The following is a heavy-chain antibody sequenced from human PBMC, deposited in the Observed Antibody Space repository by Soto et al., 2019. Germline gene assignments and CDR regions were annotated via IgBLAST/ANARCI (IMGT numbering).Heavy chain of an antibody. V-gene: IGHV3-7*03. Sequence: EVQLVESGGGLVQPGGSLTLSCSASGFTFSNFWMTWVRQAPGKGLEWVANINEGGSEKYYVDSVKGRFTISRDNAKNSLYLQMNSLRAEDTAVYYCARDLTGYSSGWYLGYWGQGTLVTVSS. CDR2: INEGGSEK. D-gene: IGHD6-19*01. J-gene: IGHJ4*02. CDR3: ARDLTGYSSGWYLGY. CDR1: GFTFSNFW.